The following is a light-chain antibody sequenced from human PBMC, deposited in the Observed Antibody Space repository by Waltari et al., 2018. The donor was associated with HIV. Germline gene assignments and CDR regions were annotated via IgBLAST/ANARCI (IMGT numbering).Light chain of an antibody. CDR3: QHYGGSPQT. CDR1: QGVRGSY. V-gene: IGKV3-20*01. CDR2: GAS. Sequence: EISLTQSPGTLSLSPGESASLSCRASQGVRGSYLALYQQKPGQAPRLLIYGASSRAPGIPDRVSVRWSGTDFTLTISRLEPEDFAVYYCQHYGGSPQTFGQGTRVEVK. J-gene: IGKJ1*01.